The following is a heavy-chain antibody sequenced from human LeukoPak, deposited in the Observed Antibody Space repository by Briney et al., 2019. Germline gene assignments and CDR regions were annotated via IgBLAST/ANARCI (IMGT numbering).Heavy chain of an antibody. CDR1: GYRFTSYW. CDR3: ARRGLITAAGSEFDY. J-gene: IGHJ4*02. CDR2: IYPTDSDT. Sequence: GESLKISCKGSGYRFTSYWIGWVRQMPGKGPEWMGIIYPTDSDTRYSPSFQGQVTISADKSITTAYLQWSSLKASDTAMYYCARRGLITAAGSEFDYWGQGTLVTVSS. V-gene: IGHV5-51*01. D-gene: IGHD6-13*01.